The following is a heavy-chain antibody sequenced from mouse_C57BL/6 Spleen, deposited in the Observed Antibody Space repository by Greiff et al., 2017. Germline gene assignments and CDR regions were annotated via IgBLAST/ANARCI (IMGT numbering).Heavy chain of an antibody. CDR2: INPNNGGT. CDR1: GYTFTDYY. V-gene: IGHV1-26*01. D-gene: IGHD1-1*01. CDR3: ARWANYYCGEDY. Sequence: EVQLQQSGPELVKPGASVKISCKASGYTFTDYYMNWVKQSHGKSLEWIGDINPNNGGTSYNQKVKGKATLTVDKYSSTAYMELRSLTSEDSAVYYCARWANYYCGEDYWGQGTTLTVSS. J-gene: IGHJ2*01.